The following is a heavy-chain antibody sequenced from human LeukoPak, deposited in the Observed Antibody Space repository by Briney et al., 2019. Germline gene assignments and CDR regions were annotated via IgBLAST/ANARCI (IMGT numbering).Heavy chain of an antibody. J-gene: IGHJ4*02. Sequence: SETLSLTCTVSGGSISSSSYYWAWIRQPPGQGLEWIGTIYYTGSTYYNPSLKSRVTISIDTSKNQFSLKLSSVTAADTAVYYCARRHGYSYGSQFDYWGQGTLVTVSS. D-gene: IGHD5-18*01. V-gene: IGHV4-39*01. CDR2: IYYTGST. CDR3: ARRHGYSYGSQFDY. CDR1: GGSISSSSYY.